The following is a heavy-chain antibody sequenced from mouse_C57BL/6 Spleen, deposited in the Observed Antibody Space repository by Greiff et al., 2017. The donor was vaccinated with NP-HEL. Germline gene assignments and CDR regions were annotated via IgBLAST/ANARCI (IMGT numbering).Heavy chain of an antibody. CDR1: GYTFTDYN. V-gene: IGHV1-22*01. Sequence: EVQLQQSGPELVKPGASVKMSCKASGYTFTDYNMHWVKQSHGKSLEWIGYINPNNGGTSYNQKFKGKATLTVNKSSSTAYMELRSLTSEDSAVYYCAPIYYDYDGSWFAYWGQGTLVTVSA. D-gene: IGHD2-4*01. CDR2: INPNNGGT. J-gene: IGHJ3*01. CDR3: APIYYDYDGSWFAY.